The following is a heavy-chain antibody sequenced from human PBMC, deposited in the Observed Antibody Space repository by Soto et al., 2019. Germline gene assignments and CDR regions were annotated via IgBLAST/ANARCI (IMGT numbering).Heavy chain of an antibody. CDR1: GYTFTRYA. Sequence: GASVKVSCKASGYTFTRYAMHWVRQAPGQRLEWMGWINAGNGNTKYSQKFQGRVTITRDTSASTAYMELSSLRSEDTAVYYCARDPSYYGMDVWGQGTTVTVSS. CDR2: INAGNGNT. V-gene: IGHV1-3*01. J-gene: IGHJ6*02. CDR3: ARDPSYYGMDV.